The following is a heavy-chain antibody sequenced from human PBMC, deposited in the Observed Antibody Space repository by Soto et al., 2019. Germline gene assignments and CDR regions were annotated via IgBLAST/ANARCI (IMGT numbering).Heavy chain of an antibody. CDR2: IYYSGST. J-gene: IGHJ2*01. Sequence: SETLSLTCTVSGGSISSSSYYWGWIRQPPGKGLEWIGSIYYSGSTYYNPSLKSRVTISVDTSKNQFSLKLSSVTAADTAVYYCARGDYYDFWSGYYTQKTDWYFDLWGRGTLVTVSS. D-gene: IGHD3-3*01. CDR3: ARGDYYDFWSGYYTQKTDWYFDL. CDR1: GGSISSSSYY. V-gene: IGHV4-39*01.